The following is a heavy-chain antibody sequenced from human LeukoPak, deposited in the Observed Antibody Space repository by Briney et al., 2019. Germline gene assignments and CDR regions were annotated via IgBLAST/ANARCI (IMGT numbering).Heavy chain of an antibody. J-gene: IGHJ4*02. D-gene: IGHD2-15*01. CDR2: IVVGRGNT. V-gene: IGHV1-58*02. Sequence: SVKVSCKASGFIFPNSAMQWVRQPRGQRLAGIGWIVVGRGNTNYAQKFQERVTITRDMSTSTAYMELSSLRSEDTAVYYCAAVNPLAYCSGGSCYVPSADWGQGTLVTVSS. CDR1: GFIFPNSA. CDR3: AAVNPLAYCSGGSCYVPSAD.